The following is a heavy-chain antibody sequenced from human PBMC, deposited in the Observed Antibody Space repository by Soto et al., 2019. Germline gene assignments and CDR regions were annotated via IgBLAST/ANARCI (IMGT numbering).Heavy chain of an antibody. CDR3: VCFFGVYSFGPDYYYYYRMDV. V-gene: IGHV5-10-1*01. Sequence: GESLKISCKGSGYSFTSYWISWVRQMPGKGLERMGRIDPSDSYTNYSPYFQGHVTISADKSISTAYLQWSSLKDSDTAMYYCVCFFGVYSFGPDYYYYYRMDVWGQGTTVPVSS. J-gene: IGHJ6*02. D-gene: IGHD5-18*01. CDR2: IDPSDSYT. CDR1: GYSFTSYW.